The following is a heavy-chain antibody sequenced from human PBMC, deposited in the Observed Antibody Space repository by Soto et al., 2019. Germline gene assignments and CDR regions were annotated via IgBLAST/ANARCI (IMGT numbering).Heavy chain of an antibody. D-gene: IGHD1-26*01. V-gene: IGHV1-2*02. CDR3: GRAGSGSLTAKGF. Sequence: QVQLVQSGAAVKKPGASVKVSCKASGYTVTGYFMHWVRQAPGQSLEWMGWINPNGGGTNYAQKFQGRVTMTRDTSSITASRELRRLSSDETGVYYCGRAGSGSLTAKGFGGKGTLVTVSS. CDR1: GYTVTGYF. CDR2: INPNGGGT. J-gene: IGHJ4*02.